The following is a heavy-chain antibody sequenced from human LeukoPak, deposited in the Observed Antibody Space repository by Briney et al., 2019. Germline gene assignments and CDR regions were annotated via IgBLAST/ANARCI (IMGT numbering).Heavy chain of an antibody. CDR1: GGSISSYY. CDR3: ARTPLTPNYYDSSGPTETPYFQH. Sequence: SGTLSLTCTVSGGSISSYYWSWIRQPPGKGLEWIGYIYYSGSTNYNPSLKSRVTISVDTSKNQFSLKLSSVTAADTAVYYCARTPLTPNYYDSSGPTETPYFQHWGQGTLVTVSS. D-gene: IGHD3-22*01. CDR2: IYYSGST. J-gene: IGHJ1*01. V-gene: IGHV4-59*01.